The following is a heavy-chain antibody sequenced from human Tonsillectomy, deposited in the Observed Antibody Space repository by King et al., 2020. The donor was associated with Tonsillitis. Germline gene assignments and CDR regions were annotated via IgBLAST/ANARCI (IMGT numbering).Heavy chain of an antibody. CDR1: GYTFTSYY. D-gene: IGHD5-24*01. CDR2: INPSGGST. Sequence: VQLVESGAEVKKPGASVKVSCKASGYTFTSYYMHWVRQAPGQGLEWMGIINPSGGSTSYAQKFQGRVTMTRDTSTSTVYMELSSLRSEDTAVYYCARAGALSRRDGYNYNYWGQGTLVTVSS. J-gene: IGHJ4*02. CDR3: ARAGALSRRDGYNYNY. V-gene: IGHV1-46*01.